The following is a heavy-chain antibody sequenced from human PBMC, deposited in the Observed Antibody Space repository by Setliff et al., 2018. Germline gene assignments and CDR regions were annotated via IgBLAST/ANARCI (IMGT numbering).Heavy chain of an antibody. V-gene: IGHV3-21*01. J-gene: IGHJ6*02. CDR3: TRDYGFCSGGSCSYYGMDV. Sequence: GGSLRLSCAGSGFTFSSYTMNWVRPAPGKGLEWVSSIISSGSHIYYADSVKGRFTSSRDNAKNSLYLQMNSLRADDTAVYYCTRDYGFCSGGSCSYYGMDVWGQGTTVTVSS. CDR1: GFTFSSYT. D-gene: IGHD2-15*01. CDR2: IISSGSHI.